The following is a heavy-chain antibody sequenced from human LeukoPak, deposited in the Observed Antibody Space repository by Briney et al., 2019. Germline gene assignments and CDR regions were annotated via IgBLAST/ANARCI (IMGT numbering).Heavy chain of an antibody. CDR1: GGSFNAYY. D-gene: IGHD3-3*01. Sequence: PSETLSLTCAVYGGSFNAYYWTWIRQPPGKGLEWIGSIYYSGSTYYNPSLKSRVTISVDTSKNQFSLKLSSVTAADTAVYYCARVAPTRFLEWLLPLGPWGQGTLVTVSS. CDR2: IYYSGST. CDR3: ARVAPTRFLEWLLPLGP. V-gene: IGHV4-34*01. J-gene: IGHJ5*02.